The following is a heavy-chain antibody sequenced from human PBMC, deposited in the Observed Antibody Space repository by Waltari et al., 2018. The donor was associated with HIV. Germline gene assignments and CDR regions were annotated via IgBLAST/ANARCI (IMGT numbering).Heavy chain of an antibody. CDR2: IEPSGDT. CDR3: GRGRDTHYGEIDL. CDR1: GFSFAEYD. Sequence: EVQLLESGGGLVQPGGSLRLSCATSGFSFAEYDIHWVRQVTGGSLEWVSAIEPSGDTHYTASVKGRFTISRENVKKSVFLQVNNLRVEDTGVYYCGRGRDTHYGEIDLWGQGTLVTVSS. J-gene: IGHJ4*02. V-gene: IGHV3-13*01. D-gene: IGHD4-17*01.